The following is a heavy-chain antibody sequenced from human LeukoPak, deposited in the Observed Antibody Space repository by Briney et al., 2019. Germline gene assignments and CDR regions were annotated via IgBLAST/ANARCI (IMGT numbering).Heavy chain of an antibody. CDR3: AKGNDYDFWTYSDY. CDR1: GFTFSSYA. J-gene: IGHJ4*02. D-gene: IGHD3-3*01. V-gene: IGHV3-23*01. CDR2: ISGSGGST. Sequence: GGSLRLSCAASGFTFSSYAMSWVRQAPGKGLEWVSAISGSGGSTYYANSVKGRFTISRDNSKNTLYLQMNSLGAEDTAVYYCAKGNDYDFWTYSDYWGQGTLVTVSS.